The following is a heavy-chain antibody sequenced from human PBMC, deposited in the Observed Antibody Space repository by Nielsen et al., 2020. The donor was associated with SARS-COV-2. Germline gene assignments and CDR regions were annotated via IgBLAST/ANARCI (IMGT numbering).Heavy chain of an antibody. CDR1: GFTVSTNY. V-gene: IGHV3-66*04. Sequence: GESLKISCAASGFTVSTNYMSWVRQAPGKGLECVSVLYSGGNTYYADSVKGRFTISRDNSKNTLYLQMNSLRAEDTAVYYCARHHWISSSQRPFFDYWGQGILVTVSS. J-gene: IGHJ4*02. CDR3: ARHHWISSSQRPFFDY. CDR2: LYSGGNT. D-gene: IGHD6-13*01.